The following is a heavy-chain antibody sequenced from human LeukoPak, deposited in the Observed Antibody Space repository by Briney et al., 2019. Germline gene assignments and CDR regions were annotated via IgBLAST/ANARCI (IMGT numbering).Heavy chain of an antibody. V-gene: IGHV4-59*08. CDR1: GGSINSYC. Sequence: SETLSLTCTVSGGSINSYCWSWIRQPPGKGLEWIGYIYYIGSTNYNPSLKSRVTISVDTSKNQFSLKLSSVTAADTAVYYCARLRANYYMDVWGKGTTVTISS. J-gene: IGHJ6*03. CDR2: IYYIGST. CDR3: ARLRANYYMDV.